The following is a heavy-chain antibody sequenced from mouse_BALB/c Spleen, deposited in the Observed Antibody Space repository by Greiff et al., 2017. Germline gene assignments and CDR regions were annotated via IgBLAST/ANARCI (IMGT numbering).Heavy chain of an antibody. D-gene: IGHD1-1*01. CDR1: GYAFTNYL. CDR3: ARDLSFYYGSSYGDD. V-gene: IGHV1-54*01. J-gene: IGHJ2*01. CDR2: INPGSGGT. Sequence: QVQLQQSGAELVRPGTSVKVSCKASGYAFTNYLIEWVKQRPGQGLEWIGVINPGSGGTNYNEKFKGKATLTADKSSSTAYMQLSSLTSDDSAVYFCARDLSFYYGSSYGDDWGQGTTLTVSS.